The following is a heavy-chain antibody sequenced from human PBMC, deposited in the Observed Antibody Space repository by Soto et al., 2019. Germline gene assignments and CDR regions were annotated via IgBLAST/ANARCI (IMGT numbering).Heavy chain of an antibody. CDR1: GGSISSSSYY. D-gene: IGHD6-19*01. J-gene: IGHJ6*02. CDR2: IYYSGST. Sequence: ASETLSLTCTVSGGSISSSSYYWGWLRQPPGQGLEWIGSIYYSGSTYYNPSLKSRVTISVDTSKNQFSLKLSSVTAADTAVYYCASVAGANNYYYYYGMDVWGQGTTVTVSS. V-gene: IGHV4-39*01. CDR3: ASVAGANNYYYYYGMDV.